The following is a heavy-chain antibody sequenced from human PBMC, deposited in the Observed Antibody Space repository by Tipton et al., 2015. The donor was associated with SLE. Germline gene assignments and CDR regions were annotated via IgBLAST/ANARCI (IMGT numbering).Heavy chain of an antibody. CDR3: ARAASYYDSSGFPDL. CDR2: IWYDGSKE. Sequence: SLRLSCAASGFSFSDYGMHWVRQAPGKGLDWVSVIWYDGSKEYYADSVKGRFTISRDMSKNTLYLQMNSLRAKDTAVYHCARAASYYDSSGFPDLWGQGIQVTVSS. V-gene: IGHV3-33*01. J-gene: IGHJ4*02. D-gene: IGHD3-22*01. CDR1: GFSFSDYG.